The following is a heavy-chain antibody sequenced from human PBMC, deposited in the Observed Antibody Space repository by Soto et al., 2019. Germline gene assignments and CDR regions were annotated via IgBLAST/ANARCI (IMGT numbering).Heavy chain of an antibody. CDR3: ARHTNYYGSGNNNAFDI. J-gene: IGHJ3*02. V-gene: IGHV4-59*08. CDR2: IYYSGST. D-gene: IGHD3-10*01. CDR1: GCSISSYY. Sequence: SSETLSLTCTVSGCSISSYYWSWIRQPPGKGLEWIGYIYYSGSTNYNPSLKSRVTISVDTSKNQFSLKLSSVTAADTAVYYYARHTNYYGSGNNNAFDIWGQGTMVTVS.